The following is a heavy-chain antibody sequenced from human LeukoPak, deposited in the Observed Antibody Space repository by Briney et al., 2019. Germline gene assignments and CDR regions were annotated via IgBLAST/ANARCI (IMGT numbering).Heavy chain of an antibody. CDR2: ISSSSSTI. V-gene: IGHV3-48*01. D-gene: IGHD5-12*01. Sequence: GGSLRLTCAASGLTFSSYSMNWVRQAPGKGLEWVSYISSSSSTIYYADSVKGRFTISRDNAKNSLYLQMNSLRAEDTAVYYCARDRYAYMDVWGKGTTVTVSS. CDR3: ARDRYAYMDV. CDR1: GLTFSSYS. J-gene: IGHJ6*03.